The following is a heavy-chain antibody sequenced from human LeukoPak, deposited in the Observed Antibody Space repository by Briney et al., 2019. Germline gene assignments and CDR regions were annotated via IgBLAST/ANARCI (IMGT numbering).Heavy chain of an antibody. CDR1: GFTFSNYA. D-gene: IGHD3-22*01. J-gene: IGHJ4*02. Sequence: GGSLRLSCAASGFTFSNYAMSWVRQAPGKGPELVSLISDSGGSTYYADSVKGWFTFSRDNSKNTLYLQLNSLRAEDTAVYYCAKGPLAYYDSSGYLDYWGQGTLVTVSS. V-gene: IGHV3-23*01. CDR2: ISDSGGST. CDR3: AKGPLAYYDSSGYLDY.